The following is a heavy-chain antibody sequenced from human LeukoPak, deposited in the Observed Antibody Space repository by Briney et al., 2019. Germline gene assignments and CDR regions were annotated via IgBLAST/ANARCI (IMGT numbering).Heavy chain of an antibody. V-gene: IGHV4-34*01. Sequence: PSETLSLTCTVAGGSISSYYWSWIRQPPGKGLEWIGEINHSGSTNYNPSLKSRVTISVDTSKNQFSLKLSSVTAADTAVYYCARGVWLGVWGSYRYTGYFDYWGQGTLVTVSS. CDR2: INHSGST. CDR1: GGSISSYY. CDR3: ARGVWLGVWGSYRYTGYFDY. J-gene: IGHJ4*02. D-gene: IGHD3-16*02.